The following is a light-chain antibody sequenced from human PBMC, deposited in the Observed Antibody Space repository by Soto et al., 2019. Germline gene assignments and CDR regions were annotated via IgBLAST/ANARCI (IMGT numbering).Light chain of an antibody. CDR1: QSISTY. CDR3: QQYNNWPPWT. V-gene: IGKV1-NL1*01. CDR2: GAS. Sequence: DIQMTQSPSALSASVGDRVTITCRASQSISTYLEWFQQKPGKAPKLLIYGASTRATGIPARFSGSGSGTEFTLTISSLQSEDFAVYYCQQYNNWPPWTFGQGTKVDIK. J-gene: IGKJ1*01.